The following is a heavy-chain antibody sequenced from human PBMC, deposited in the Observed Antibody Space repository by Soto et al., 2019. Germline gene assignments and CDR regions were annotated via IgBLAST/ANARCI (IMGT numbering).Heavy chain of an antibody. CDR3: AREATIAARLDS. J-gene: IGHJ4*02. V-gene: IGHV1-18*01. D-gene: IGHD6-6*01. CDR1: GYTFTNYG. Sequence: ASVKVSCKASGYTFTNYGISWVRQAPGQGLEWMGWINVYNGNTKYAQKVQGRVTMTTDTSTSTAYMELRSLRSAADTAVYYCAREATIAARLDSWGQGTLVTVSS. CDR2: INVYNGNT.